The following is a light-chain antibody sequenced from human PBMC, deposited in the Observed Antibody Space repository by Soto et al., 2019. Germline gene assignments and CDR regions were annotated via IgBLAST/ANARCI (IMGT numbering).Light chain of an antibody. Sequence: QSALTQPPSASGSPGQSVTIYCTGTSSDVDGYNFVSWYQQHPGKAPKLIIYEVSKRPSGVPDRFFGFKSGNRASLTVAGLQAEDEADYYCSSHAGSSNFVVFGGGTKLTVL. CDR2: EVS. CDR3: SSHAGSSNFVV. CDR1: SSDVDGYNF. V-gene: IGLV2-8*01. J-gene: IGLJ2*01.